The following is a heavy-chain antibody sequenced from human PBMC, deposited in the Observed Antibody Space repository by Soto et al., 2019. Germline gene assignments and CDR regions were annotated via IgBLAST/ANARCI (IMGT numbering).Heavy chain of an antibody. Sequence: EVQLVESGGGLVQPGGSLRLSCVASGFTFSNYWMSWVRKAPGKGLEWVASIKQDGSEKYYVDSVKGRFTISRDNAKNSLYLQMNSLRAEDTAVYYCASRASGGIRISFDPWGQGTLVTVSS. CDR1: GFTFSNYW. J-gene: IGHJ5*02. CDR3: ASRASGGIRISFDP. D-gene: IGHD2-15*01. V-gene: IGHV3-7*01. CDR2: IKQDGSEK.